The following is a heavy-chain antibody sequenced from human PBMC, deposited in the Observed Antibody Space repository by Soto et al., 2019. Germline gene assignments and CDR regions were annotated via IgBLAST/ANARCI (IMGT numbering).Heavy chain of an antibody. D-gene: IGHD3-22*01. CDR2: ISAYNGNT. CDR3: ARDLMPYYYDSSGYVGIDY. V-gene: IGHV1-18*01. J-gene: IGHJ4*02. CDR1: GYTFANYA. Sequence: ASVKVSCKTSGYTFANYALLWVRQTPGQRLEWMGWISAYNGNTNYAQKLQGRVTMTTDTSTSTAYMELRSLRSDDTAVYYCARDLMPYYYDSSGYVGIDYWGQGTLVTVSS.